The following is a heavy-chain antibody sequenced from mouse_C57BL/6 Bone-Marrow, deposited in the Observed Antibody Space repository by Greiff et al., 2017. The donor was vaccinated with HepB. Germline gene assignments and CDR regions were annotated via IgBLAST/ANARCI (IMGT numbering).Heavy chain of an antibody. V-gene: IGHV1-81*01. CDR3: ARREALWAWFAY. Sequence: QVQLQQSGAELARPGASVKLSCKASGYTFTSYGISWVKQRTGQGLEWIGEIYPRSGNTYYNEKFKGKATLTADKSSSTAYMELRSLTSEDSAVYFCARREALWAWFAYWGQGTLVTVSA. CDR1: GYTFTSYG. CDR2: IYPRSGNT. J-gene: IGHJ3*01. D-gene: IGHD1-1*02.